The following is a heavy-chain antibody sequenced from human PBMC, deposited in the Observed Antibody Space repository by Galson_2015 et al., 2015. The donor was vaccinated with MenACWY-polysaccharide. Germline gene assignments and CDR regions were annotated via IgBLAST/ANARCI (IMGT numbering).Heavy chain of an antibody. J-gene: IGHJ3*02. Sequence: SGDSVSSNSAAWNWIRQSASRGLEWLGRTYYRSKWYNDYAVSVKSRITINPDTSKNQFSLQLNSVTHEDTDVYYCAREAQYYYDSSGYYDAFDIWGQGTMVTVSS. CDR1: GDSVSSNSAA. CDR3: AREAQYYYDSSGYYDAFDI. CDR2: TYYRSKWYN. V-gene: IGHV6-1*01. D-gene: IGHD3-22*01.